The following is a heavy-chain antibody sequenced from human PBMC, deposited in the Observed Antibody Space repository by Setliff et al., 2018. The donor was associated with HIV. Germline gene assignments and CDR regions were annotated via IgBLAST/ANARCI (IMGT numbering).Heavy chain of an antibody. CDR2: IDYTGRT. Sequence: SETLSLTCTVSCYSISSGYYWGWIRQPPGKGLEWVGFIDYTGRTSYNPSLKSRVTISAATSKGQFSLKLNSLTTADTAVYYCARYRSGDSDISLDQWGHGALVTVSS. CDR3: ARYRSGDSDISLDQ. CDR1: CYSISSGYY. D-gene: IGHD3-10*01. V-gene: IGHV4-38-2*02. J-gene: IGHJ4*01.